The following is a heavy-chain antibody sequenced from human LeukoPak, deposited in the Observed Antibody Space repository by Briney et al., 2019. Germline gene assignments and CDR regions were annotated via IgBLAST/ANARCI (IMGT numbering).Heavy chain of an antibody. CDR2: IYYSGST. V-gene: IGHV4-59*01. J-gene: IGHJ4*02. D-gene: IGHD3-16*01. CDR3: AREVPTYYFDY. Sequence: SETLSLTCTVSGGSISSYYWSWIRQPPGKGLEWIGYIYYSGSTNYNPSLKSRVTISVDTSKNQFSLKLSSVTAADTAVYYCAREVPTYYFDYWGQGTLVTVSS. CDR1: GGSISSYY.